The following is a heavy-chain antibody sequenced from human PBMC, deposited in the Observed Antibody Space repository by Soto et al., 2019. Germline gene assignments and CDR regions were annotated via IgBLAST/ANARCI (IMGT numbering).Heavy chain of an antibody. CDR1: GNSFTTYY. D-gene: IGHD3-22*01. Sequence: GASVKVSCKASGNSFTTYYMHWVRQAPGQGLEWMGIINPSGCRTTYAQKFQGRVTMTRDTSTSTFHMELSSLTSEDTAVYYCAGLYHYDSSGYYDYWGQGTLVTVSS. V-gene: IGHV1-46*01. J-gene: IGHJ4*02. CDR2: INPSGCRT. CDR3: AGLYHYDSSGYYDY.